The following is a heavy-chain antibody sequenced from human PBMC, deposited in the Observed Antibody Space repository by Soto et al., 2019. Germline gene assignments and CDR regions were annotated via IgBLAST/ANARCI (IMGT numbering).Heavy chain of an antibody. Sequence: SETLSLTCAVYGGSFSGYYWSWIRQPPGKGLEWIGEINHSGSTNYNPSLKSRVTISVDTSKNQFSLKLSSVTAADTAVYYCARGWSRDGYHRWVYYYYGMDVWGQGTTVTVS. V-gene: IGHV4-34*01. D-gene: IGHD5-12*01. CDR2: INHSGST. J-gene: IGHJ6*02. CDR3: ARGWSRDGYHRWVYYYYGMDV. CDR1: GGSFSGYY.